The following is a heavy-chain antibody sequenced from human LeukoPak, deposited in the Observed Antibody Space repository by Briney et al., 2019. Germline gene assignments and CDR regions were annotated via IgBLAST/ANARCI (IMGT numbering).Heavy chain of an antibody. V-gene: IGHV3-7*01. D-gene: IGHD5-24*01. Sequence: GGSLRLSCATSGFTFNKYRMTWVRQAPGKGLEWVANINQDGSDIYYLDSLGGRFTISRDNAAGSLFLHMDSLTVEDTAVYYCARSQSTMATWPLDYWGRGTRVTVSS. CDR2: INQDGSDI. CDR1: GFTFNKYR. J-gene: IGHJ4*02. CDR3: ARSQSTMATWPLDY.